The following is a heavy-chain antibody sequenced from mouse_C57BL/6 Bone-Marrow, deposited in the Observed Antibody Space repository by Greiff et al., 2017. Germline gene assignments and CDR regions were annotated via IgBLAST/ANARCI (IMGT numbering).Heavy chain of an antibody. J-gene: IGHJ1*03. Sequence: QVQLQQPGAELVMPGASVKLSCKASGYTFTSYWMHWVKQRPGQGLEWIGEIDPSDSYTNYNQKFKGKSTLTVDKSSSTAYMQLSSLTSEDSAVYYCAISLATQYFDVWGTGTTVTVSS. V-gene: IGHV1-69*01. D-gene: IGHD1-1*01. CDR3: AISLATQYFDV. CDR2: IDPSDSYT. CDR1: GYTFTSYW.